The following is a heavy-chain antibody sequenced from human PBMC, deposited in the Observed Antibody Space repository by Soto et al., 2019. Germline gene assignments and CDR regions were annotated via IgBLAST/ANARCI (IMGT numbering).Heavy chain of an antibody. D-gene: IGHD3-10*01. Sequence: GASVKVSCKESGYTFTSYYMQWVRQDPGQGLEWMGIINPSGGSTSYAQKFQGRVTMTRDTSTSTVYMELSSLRSEDTAVYYCARDRGSGSGGVYYYYGMDVWGQGTTVTVSS. J-gene: IGHJ6*02. V-gene: IGHV1-46*03. CDR2: INPSGGST. CDR1: GYTFTSYY. CDR3: ARDRGSGSGGVYYYYGMDV.